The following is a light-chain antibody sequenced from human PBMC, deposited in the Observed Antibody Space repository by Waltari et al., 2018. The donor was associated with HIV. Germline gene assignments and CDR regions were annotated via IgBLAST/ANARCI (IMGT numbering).Light chain of an antibody. J-gene: IGKJ1*01. CDR1: QSISGT. CDR2: AAS. Sequence: EIVMTQSPGTLSVSPGQRATLSFRASQSISGTIAWYQQKPGQAPRTLILAASTRAPGVQARFIGSGFGTEFTRSITGLQSEDFAIYHCQQYIEWPLTFGQGTKV. V-gene: IGKV3-15*01. CDR3: QQYIEWPLT.